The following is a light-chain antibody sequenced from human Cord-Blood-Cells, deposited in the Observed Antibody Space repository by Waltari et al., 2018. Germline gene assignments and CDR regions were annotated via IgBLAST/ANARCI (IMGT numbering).Light chain of an antibody. CDR2: DAS. J-gene: IGKJ2*01. Sequence: DIQMTQSPSSLSASVGDRVTITCQASQDISNYSNWYQQKQGKAPKLLIYDASNLETGVPSRFSGSGSGTDFTFTISSLQPEDIATYYCQQYDNLPRTFGQGTKLEIK. V-gene: IGKV1-33*01. CDR3: QQYDNLPRT. CDR1: QDISNY.